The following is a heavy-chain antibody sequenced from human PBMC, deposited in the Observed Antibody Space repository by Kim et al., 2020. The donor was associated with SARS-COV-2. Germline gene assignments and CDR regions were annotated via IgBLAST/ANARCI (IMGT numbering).Heavy chain of an antibody. J-gene: IGHJ5*02. CDR3: ARRVGPYYYGSGSYGWGWFDP. D-gene: IGHD3-10*01. CDR2: IIPIFGTA. CDR1: GGTFSSYA. V-gene: IGHV1-69*13. Sequence: SVKVSCKASGGTFSSYAISWVRQAPGQGLEWMGGIIPIFGTANYAQKFQGRVTITADESTSTAYMELSSLRSEDTAVYYCARRVGPYYYGSGSYGWGWFDPWGQGTLVTVSS.